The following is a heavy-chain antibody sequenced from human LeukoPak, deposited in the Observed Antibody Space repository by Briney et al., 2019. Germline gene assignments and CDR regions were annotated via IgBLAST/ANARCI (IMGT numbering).Heavy chain of an antibody. V-gene: IGHV3-30-3*01. J-gene: IGHJ6*02. CDR3: ARVAAAYDTFSYHGMDV. D-gene: IGHD2/OR15-2a*01. Sequence: GGSLRLSCAASGFDFSINAMHWVRQAPGKGLEWASLISYDGSKKYYADSVKGRFTISRDNSKITLHLQMNSLRPEDAAVYYCARVAAAYDTFSYHGMDVWGQGTTVIVSS. CDR1: GFDFSINA. CDR2: ISYDGSKK.